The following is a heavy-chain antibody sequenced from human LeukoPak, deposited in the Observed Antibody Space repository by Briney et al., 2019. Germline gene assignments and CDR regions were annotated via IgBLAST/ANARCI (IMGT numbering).Heavy chain of an antibody. CDR2: IKQDGSEK. V-gene: IGHV3-7*01. CDR3: ARDLAGHYYGSGSSFDY. D-gene: IGHD3-10*01. J-gene: IGHJ4*02. CDR1: GFTFSSYA. Sequence: PGRSLRLSCAASGFTFSSYAMHWVRQAPGKGLEWVANIKQDGSEKYYVDSVKGQFTISRDNAKNSLFLQMDSLRAEDTAVYYCARDLAGHYYGSGSSFDYWGQGTLVTVS.